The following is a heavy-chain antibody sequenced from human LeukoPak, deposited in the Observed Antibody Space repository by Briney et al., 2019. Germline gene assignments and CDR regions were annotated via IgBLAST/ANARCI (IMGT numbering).Heavy chain of an antibody. J-gene: IGHJ4*02. CDR2: INPSGGA. CDR3: ARGFGIAVAGIDY. CDR1: GYIFTGYY. D-gene: IGHD6-19*01. Sequence: ASVKVSCKASGYIFTGYYIHWVRQAPGQGLEWMGWINPSGGADYAQKFQGRVTMTRDTSISTAYMELSRLRSDDTAVYYCARGFGIAVAGIDYWGQGTLVTVSS. V-gene: IGHV1-2*02.